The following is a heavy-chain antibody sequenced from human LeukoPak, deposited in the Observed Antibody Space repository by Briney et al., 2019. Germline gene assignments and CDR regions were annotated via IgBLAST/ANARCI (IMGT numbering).Heavy chain of an antibody. J-gene: IGHJ4*02. CDR1: GFTFSSYS. CDR2: ISSSSSYI. V-gene: IGHV3-21*01. D-gene: IGHD2-21*01. Sequence: PGGSLRPSCAASGFTFSSYSMTWVRQAPGKGLEWVSSISSSSSYIYYADSVKGRFTISRDNAKNSLYLQMNSLRAEDTAVYYCARGSYVYWGQGTLVTVSS. CDR3: ARGSYVY.